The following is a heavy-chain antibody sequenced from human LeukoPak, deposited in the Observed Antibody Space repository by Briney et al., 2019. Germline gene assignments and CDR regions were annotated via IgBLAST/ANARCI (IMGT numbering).Heavy chain of an antibody. CDR2: IYYSGST. CDR1: GGSISSSSYY. CDR3: ARAVTIRAPYFDY. D-gene: IGHD5-12*01. Sequence: SETLSLTCTVSGGSISSSSYYWGWIRQPPGKGLEWIGSIYYSGSTYYNPSLKSRVTISADTSKNQFSLKLSSVTAADTAVYYCARAVTIRAPYFDYWGQGTLVTVSS. V-gene: IGHV4-39*01. J-gene: IGHJ4*02.